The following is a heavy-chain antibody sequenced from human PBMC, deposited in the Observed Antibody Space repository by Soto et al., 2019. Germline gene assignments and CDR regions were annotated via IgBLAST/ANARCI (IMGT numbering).Heavy chain of an antibody. D-gene: IGHD3-10*01. CDR3: ATVDRIIFKFGEEIEPLGY. Sequence: GSSVKVSCKASGYTFTSYYMHWVRQAPGQGLEWMGIINPSGGSTSYAQKFQGRVTMTRDTSTSTVYMELSSLRSEDTAVYYCATVDRIIFKFGEEIEPLGYWGQGSLGSVSS. CDR2: INPSGGST. CDR1: GYTFTSYY. V-gene: IGHV1-46*01. J-gene: IGHJ4*02.